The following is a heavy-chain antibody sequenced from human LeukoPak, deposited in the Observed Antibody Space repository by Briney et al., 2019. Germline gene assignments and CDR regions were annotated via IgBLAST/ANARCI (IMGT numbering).Heavy chain of an antibody. CDR2: ITGSGGST. V-gene: IGHV3-23*01. J-gene: IGHJ4*02. Sequence: GGSLRLSCAASGFTFSSYAMSWVRQAPGKGLEWVSDITGSGGSTHYADSVKGWFTISRDNSKNTLYLQMNSLRAEDTAVYYCAKWAVSGRGFDYWGQGTLVTVSS. CDR1: GFTFSSYA. D-gene: IGHD6-19*01. CDR3: AKWAVSGRGFDY.